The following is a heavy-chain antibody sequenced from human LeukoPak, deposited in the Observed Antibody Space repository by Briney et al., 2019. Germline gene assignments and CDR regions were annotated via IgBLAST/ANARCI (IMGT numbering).Heavy chain of an antibody. D-gene: IGHD6-13*01. CDR3: ARSSGSWTDFDY. Sequence: SETLSLTCTVSGGSISSYYWSWIRQPPGKGLEWIGYIYYSGSTNYNPSLKSRVTISVDTSKNQFSLKLSSVTAADTAVYYCARSSGSWTDFDYWGQGTLVTVSS. V-gene: IGHV4-59*01. J-gene: IGHJ4*02. CDR2: IYYSGST. CDR1: GGSISSYY.